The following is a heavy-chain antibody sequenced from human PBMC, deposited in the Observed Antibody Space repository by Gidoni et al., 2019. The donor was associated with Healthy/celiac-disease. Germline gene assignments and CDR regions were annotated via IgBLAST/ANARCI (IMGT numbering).Heavy chain of an antibody. CDR2: IYYSGST. D-gene: IGHD3-22*01. CDR1: GGSISSGGYS. J-gene: IGHJ6*02. CDR3: ARDLGDSSGEGMDV. Sequence: QVQLQASGPGLVKPSQTLSLTCTVSGGSISSGGYSWSWIRQHPGKGVEWIGYIYYSGSTYYNPALKSRVTISVDTSKNQFSLKLSSVTAADTAVYYCARDLGDSSGEGMDVWGQGTTVTGSS. V-gene: IGHV4-31*03.